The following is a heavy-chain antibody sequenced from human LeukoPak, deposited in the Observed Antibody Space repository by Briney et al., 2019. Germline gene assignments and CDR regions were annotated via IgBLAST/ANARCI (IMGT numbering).Heavy chain of an antibody. CDR1: GFTFSSYW. J-gene: IGHJ6*03. V-gene: IGHV3-74*01. D-gene: IGHD6-19*01. CDR2: INSDGSST. CDR3: ARVGYSSGWYAYYYYYYYMDV. Sequence: GGSLRLSCAASGFTFSSYWMHWVRQAPGKGLVWVSRINSDGSSTSYADSVKGRFTISRDNAKNTLYLQMNSLRAEDTAVYYCARVGYSSGWYAYYYYYYYMDVWGKGTTVTVSS.